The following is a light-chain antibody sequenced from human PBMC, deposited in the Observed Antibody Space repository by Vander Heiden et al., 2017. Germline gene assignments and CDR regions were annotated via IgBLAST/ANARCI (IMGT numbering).Light chain of an antibody. CDR2: GNS. V-gene: IGLV1-40*01. J-gene: IGLJ2*01. CDR1: SSNIGAGYD. CDR3: QSYDISLSGSL. Sequence: QSVLTQPPSVSGAPGQRVTISCTGSSSNIGAGYDVHWYQHLPGTAPKLLIYGNSNRPSGVPDRFSGSKSGTSVSLVITGLQAEDEGDYYCQSYDISLSGSLFGGGTKLTVL.